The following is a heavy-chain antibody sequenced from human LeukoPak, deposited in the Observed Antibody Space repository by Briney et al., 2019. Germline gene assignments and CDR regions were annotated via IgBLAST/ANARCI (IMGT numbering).Heavy chain of an antibody. Sequence: GGSLRLSCAASGFTFSSYAMSWVRQTPGKGLEWVSAISGSGGSTYYADSVKGRFTISRGNSKNTLYLQMNSLRPEDTALYYCAIIAVAGPGGDAFDIWGQGTMATVSS. V-gene: IGHV3-23*01. CDR2: ISGSGGST. J-gene: IGHJ3*02. CDR3: AIIAVAGPGGDAFDI. D-gene: IGHD6-19*01. CDR1: GFTFSSYA.